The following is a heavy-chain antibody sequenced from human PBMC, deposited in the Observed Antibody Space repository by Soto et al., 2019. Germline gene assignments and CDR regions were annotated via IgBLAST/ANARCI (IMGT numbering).Heavy chain of an antibody. Sequence: LRLSCAASGLTFIDFYMSWVRQAPGKGLDWVSYIDPSGTTIVYADSVKGRFTVSRDNAKSSLYLQMDSLRGEDSAVYYCARGHHGLEIWGRGTTVPVYS. CDR1: GLTFIDFY. CDR2: IDPSGTTI. CDR3: ARGHHGLEI. J-gene: IGHJ6*02. V-gene: IGHV3-11*01.